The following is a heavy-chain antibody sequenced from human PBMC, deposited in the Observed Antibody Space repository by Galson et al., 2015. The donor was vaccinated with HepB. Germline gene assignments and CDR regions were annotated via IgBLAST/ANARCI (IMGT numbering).Heavy chain of an antibody. V-gene: IGHV3-74*01. CDR1: GFTFSSYW. J-gene: IGHJ4*02. Sequence: SLRLSCAASGFTFSSYWMHWVRQAPRKGPVWVSRISSDGSSISYADSVKGRFTTSRDNAKNTLYLQMNSLRAEDTAVYYCAKLIHFPGIGVDSWGQGTLVTVSS. D-gene: IGHD2-8*01. CDR3: AKLIHFPGIGVDS. CDR2: ISSDGSSI.